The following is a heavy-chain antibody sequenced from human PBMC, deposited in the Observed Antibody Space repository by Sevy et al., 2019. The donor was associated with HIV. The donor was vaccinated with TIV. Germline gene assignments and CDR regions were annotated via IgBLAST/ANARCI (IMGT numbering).Heavy chain of an antibody. CDR3: ASLYYYDSSGYH. D-gene: IGHD3-22*01. J-gene: IGHJ4*02. CDR1: GFTFSSYW. Sequence: GGSLRLSCAASGFTFSSYWMSWVRQAPGKGLEWVANIKQDGSEKYYVDSVKGRFTISRDNAKNSLYLQMNSRRAEDTAVYYCASLYYYDSSGYHWGQGTLVTVSS. CDR2: IKQDGSEK. V-gene: IGHV3-7*01.